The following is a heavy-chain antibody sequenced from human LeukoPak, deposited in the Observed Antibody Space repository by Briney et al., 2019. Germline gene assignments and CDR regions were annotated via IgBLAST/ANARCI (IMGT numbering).Heavy chain of an antibody. CDR1: GGSISSHY. D-gene: IGHD3-10*01. V-gene: IGHV4-59*11. CDR3: ARVGASGLVAPYIDY. Sequence: SETLSLTCTVSGGSISSHYWSWIRQPPGKGVEWVGYIYYSGSTNSTPSLTSRVTISVDTSKNQFSLKLSSVTAADTAAYYCARVGASGLVAPYIDYWGQGTLVTVSS. CDR2: IYYSGST. J-gene: IGHJ4*02.